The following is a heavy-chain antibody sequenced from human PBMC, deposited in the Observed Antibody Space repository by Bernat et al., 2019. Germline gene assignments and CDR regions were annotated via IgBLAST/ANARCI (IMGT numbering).Heavy chain of an antibody. Sequence: EVQLVESGGGLVQPGRSLRLSCTASGFTFGDYAMNWVRQAPGKGLEWVGCIRSKAYGGTTEFAASVSGRFTISRDDSRSSAYLQMDSLKTEDTAVYYCAGTRNGYYDYWGQGTLVAVSS. CDR1: GFTFGDYA. CDR2: IRSKAYGGTT. J-gene: IGHJ4*02. V-gene: IGHV3-49*04. CDR3: AGTRNGYYDY. D-gene: IGHD2-8*01.